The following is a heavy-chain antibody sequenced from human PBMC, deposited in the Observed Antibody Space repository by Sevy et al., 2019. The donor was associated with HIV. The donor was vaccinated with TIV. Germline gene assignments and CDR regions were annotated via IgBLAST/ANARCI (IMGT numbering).Heavy chain of an antibody. CDR2: IKSKTDGGTR. D-gene: IGHD1-26*01. CDR3: TAGVGTSDFDY. CDR1: GFTFSNAW. J-gene: IGHJ4*02. Sequence: GGSLRLSCVASGFTFSNAWMSWVRQTPGKGLEWVGRIKSKTDGGTRDFAALVKGRFAIARDDSKNTLSLQMDSLKTEDTAVYYCTAGVGTSDFDYWGQGILVTVSS. V-gene: IGHV3-15*01.